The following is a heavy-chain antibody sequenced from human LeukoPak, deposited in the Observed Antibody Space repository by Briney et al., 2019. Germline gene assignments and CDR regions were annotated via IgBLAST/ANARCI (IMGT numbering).Heavy chain of an antibody. D-gene: IGHD1-26*01. CDR2: INPNSGGT. Sequence: GASVKVSCKASGYTFTGYYMHWVRQAPGQGLEWMGWINPNSGGTNYAQKFQGRVTMTRDTSTSTVYMELSSLRSEDTAVYYCSRELGGSYFDYWGQGTLVTVSS. J-gene: IGHJ4*02. CDR1: GYTFTGYY. CDR3: SRELGGSYFDY. V-gene: IGHV1-2*02.